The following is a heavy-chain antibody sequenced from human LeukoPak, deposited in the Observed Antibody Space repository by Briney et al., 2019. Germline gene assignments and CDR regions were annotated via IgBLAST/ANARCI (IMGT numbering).Heavy chain of an antibody. J-gene: IGHJ4*02. V-gene: IGHV3-21*01. CDR3: ATGIAAAGTVY. CDR2: ISSSSYI. D-gene: IGHD6-13*01. Sequence: GGSLRLSCAASGFTFSSYSMNWVRQAPGKGLEWVSSISSSSYIYYADSVKGRFTISRDNAKNSLYLQMNSLRAEDTAVYYCATGIAAAGTVYWGQGTLVTVSS. CDR1: GFTFSSYS.